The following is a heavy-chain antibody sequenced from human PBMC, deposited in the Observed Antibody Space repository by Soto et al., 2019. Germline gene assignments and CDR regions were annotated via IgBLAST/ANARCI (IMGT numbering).Heavy chain of an antibody. J-gene: IGHJ5*02. CDR1: GFTFSSYA. CDR2: ISGSGGST. CDR3: AKGELVQIS. V-gene: IGHV3-23*01. Sequence: LRLSCAASGFTFSSYAMSWVRQASGKGLEWVSAISGSGGSTYYADSVKGRFIISRDNSKNTLYLQMNSLRAEDTAVYYCAKGELVQISWGQGTLVTVSS. D-gene: IGHD3-9*01.